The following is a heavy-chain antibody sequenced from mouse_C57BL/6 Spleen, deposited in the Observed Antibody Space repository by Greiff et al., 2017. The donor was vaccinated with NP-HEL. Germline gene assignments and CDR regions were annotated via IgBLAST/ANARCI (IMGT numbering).Heavy chain of an antibody. CDR1: GYSFTDYN. Sequence: EVKLQESGPELVKPGASVKISCKASGYSFTDYNMNWVKQSNGKSLEWLGVINPNYGTTSYNQKFKGKATLTVDQSSSTAYMQLNSLTSEDSAVYYCARSGYYGSSNWYFDVWGTGTTVTVSS. D-gene: IGHD1-1*01. J-gene: IGHJ1*03. CDR3: ARSGYYGSSNWYFDV. V-gene: IGHV1-39*01. CDR2: INPNYGTT.